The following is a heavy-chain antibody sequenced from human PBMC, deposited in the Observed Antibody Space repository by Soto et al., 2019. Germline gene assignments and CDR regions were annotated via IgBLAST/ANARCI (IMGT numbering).Heavy chain of an antibody. CDR2: IGTTGDT. CDR3: ARAIGPTLFDY. V-gene: IGHV3-13*04. Sequence: GGSLRLSCSASGFIFSSYDMHWVRQGPGKGLEWVSAIGTTGDTNYAGSVKGRFTISRENAKNSFYLQMNSLRAGDTAIYFCARAIGPTLFDYWGQGALVTVSS. D-gene: IGHD3-22*01. CDR1: GFIFSSYD. J-gene: IGHJ4*02.